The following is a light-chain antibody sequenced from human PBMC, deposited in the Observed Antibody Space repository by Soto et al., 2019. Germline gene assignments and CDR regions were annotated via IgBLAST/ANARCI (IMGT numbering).Light chain of an antibody. CDR1: RSDVGGNDY. V-gene: IGLV2-8*01. CDR2: EVN. CDR3: SSYGTNRI. Sequence: QSALTQPPSASGSPGQSVAISCTGTRSDVGGNDYVSWYQQHPGKAPKLIIYEVNKRPSGVPDRFSGSKSGNTASLTVSGLQAEDEADYYCSSYGTNRIFGGGTKSPS. J-gene: IGLJ2*01.